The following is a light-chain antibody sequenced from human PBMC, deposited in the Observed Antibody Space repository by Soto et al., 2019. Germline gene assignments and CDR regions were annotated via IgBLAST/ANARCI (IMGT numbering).Light chain of an antibody. CDR1: QTGTSF. V-gene: IGKV1-39*01. CDR2: AAS. CDR3: QQSYRYPKT. J-gene: IGKJ1*01. Sequence: DVQLTQSPSSLSDSVGDSLTLTCRASQTGTSFLNWYQQKPGKAPKLLIYAASTLQSGVPSRFTGSGSGTEFTLPNLCLQTEDFATCSCQQSYRYPKTFGRGTKVEVK.